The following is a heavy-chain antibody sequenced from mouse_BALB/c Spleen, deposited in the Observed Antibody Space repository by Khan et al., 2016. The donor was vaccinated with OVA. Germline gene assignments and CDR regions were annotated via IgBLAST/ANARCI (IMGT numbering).Heavy chain of an antibody. Sequence: QVQLQQSGAELARPGASVKMSCKASGYTFTSYTMHWVKQRPGQGLEWIGYINPSSGYTNYNQKFKDKATLTADKSSSTDYMQLNSLTSEDSAVYSCAREGAYYENDGWFAYWGQGTLVTVSA. CDR2: INPSSGYT. CDR1: GYTFTSYT. CDR3: AREGAYYENDGWFAY. V-gene: IGHV1-4*01. D-gene: IGHD2-4*01. J-gene: IGHJ3*01.